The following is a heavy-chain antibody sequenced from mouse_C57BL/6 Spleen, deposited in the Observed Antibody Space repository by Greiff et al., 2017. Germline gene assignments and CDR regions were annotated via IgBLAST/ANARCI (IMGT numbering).Heavy chain of an antibody. CDR2: FYPGSGSI. Sequence: VQLQESGAELVKPGASVKLSCKASGYTFTEYTIHWVKQRSGQGLEWIGWFYPGSGSIKYNEKFKDKATLTADKSSSTVYMELSRLTSEDSAVYFCARHEEHYDYPFYAMDYWGQGTSVTVSS. CDR3: ARHEEHYDYPFYAMDY. J-gene: IGHJ4*01. D-gene: IGHD2-4*01. CDR1: GYTFTEYT. V-gene: IGHV1-62-2*01.